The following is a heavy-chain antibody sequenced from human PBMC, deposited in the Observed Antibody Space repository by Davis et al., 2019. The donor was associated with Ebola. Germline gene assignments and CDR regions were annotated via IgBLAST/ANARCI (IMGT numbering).Heavy chain of an antibody. J-gene: IGHJ5*02. Sequence: SVKVSCKASGGTFSSYAISWVRQAPGQGLEWMGGIIPIFGTANYAQKFQGRVTITADKSTSTAYMELSSLRSEDTAVYYCARGLHIVVVPAADFNWFDPWGQGTLVTVSS. CDR2: IIPIFGTA. D-gene: IGHD2-2*01. CDR3: ARGLHIVVVPAADFNWFDP. CDR1: GGTFSSYA. V-gene: IGHV1-69*06.